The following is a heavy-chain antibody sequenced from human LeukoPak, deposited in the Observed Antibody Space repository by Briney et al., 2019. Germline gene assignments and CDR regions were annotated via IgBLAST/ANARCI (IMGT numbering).Heavy chain of an antibody. Sequence: GGSLRLSCAASGFTFDDYAMRWVRQAPGKGLEWVSLISWDGGSTYYADSVKGRFTISRDNSKNSLYLQMNSLRAEDTALYYCAKDYARYYYYMDVWGKGTTVTVSS. CDR1: GFTFDDYA. V-gene: IGHV3-43D*03. CDR2: ISWDGGST. J-gene: IGHJ6*03. CDR3: AKDYARYYYYMDV.